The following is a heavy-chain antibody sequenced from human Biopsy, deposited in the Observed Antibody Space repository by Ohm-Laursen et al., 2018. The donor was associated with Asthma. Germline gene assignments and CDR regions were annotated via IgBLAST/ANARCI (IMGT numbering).Heavy chain of an antibody. CDR2: IYYIGST. D-gene: IGHD3-16*01. CDR3: ARRGGVRRYFDY. V-gene: IGHV4-30-4*01. J-gene: IGHJ4*02. CDR1: GGSISSNFYY. Sequence: TLSLTCAVSGGSISSNFYYWGWIRQPPGRGLEWIGYIYYIGSTYYNPSLKSRVATSLDTSKNQFSLKLSSVTAADTAVYFCARRGGVRRYFDYWGQGTLVTVSS.